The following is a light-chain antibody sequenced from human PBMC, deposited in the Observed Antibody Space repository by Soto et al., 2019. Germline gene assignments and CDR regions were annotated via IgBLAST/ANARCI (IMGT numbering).Light chain of an antibody. CDR1: QDISNY. V-gene: IGKV1-39*01. J-gene: IGKJ1*01. CDR2: AAS. Sequence: DMQMTRSPCSLSASVGDRVTVTFEASQDISNYLNWYQQKPGKAPKLLIYAASSLQSGVPSRFSGSGSGTDFTLTISSLQPEDFAPYYCQQSYSTPWTFGQGTKVDNK. CDR3: QQSYSTPWT.